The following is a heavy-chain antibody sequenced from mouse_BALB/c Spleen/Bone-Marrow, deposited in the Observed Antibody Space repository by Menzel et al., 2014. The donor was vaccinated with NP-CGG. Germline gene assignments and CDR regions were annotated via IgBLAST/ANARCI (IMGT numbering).Heavy chain of an antibody. J-gene: IGHJ1*01. V-gene: IGHV1S81*02. CDR2: INPSNDTP. CDR3: TRLGYYGYGWYFDV. Sequence: QVQLKESGAELVKPGASVKLSCRVSGYTFTNYFVYWVKQRPGQGLEWIGEINPSNDTPNFNEKFKSKATLTVDKSSSTAYMQLSSLTSEDSAVHYCTRLGYYGYGWYFDVWGAGTTVTVSS. D-gene: IGHD1-2*01. CDR1: GYTFTNYF.